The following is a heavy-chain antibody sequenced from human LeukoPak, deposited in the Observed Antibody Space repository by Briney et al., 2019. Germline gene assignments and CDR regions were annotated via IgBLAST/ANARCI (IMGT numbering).Heavy chain of an antibody. Sequence: PSETLSLTCTVSGGSISSGGYYWSWIRQHPGKGLEWIGYIYYSGSTYYNPSLKSRVTISVDTSKNQFSLKLSSVTAADTAVYYCARAGSGSYYVDYYYDYGMDVWGQGTTVTVSS. CDR1: GGSISSGGYY. D-gene: IGHD1-26*01. CDR2: IYYSGST. V-gene: IGHV4-31*03. CDR3: ARAGSGSYYVDYYYDYGMDV. J-gene: IGHJ6*02.